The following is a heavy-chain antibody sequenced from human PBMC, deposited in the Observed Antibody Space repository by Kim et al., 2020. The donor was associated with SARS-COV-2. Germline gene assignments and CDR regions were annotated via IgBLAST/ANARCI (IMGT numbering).Heavy chain of an antibody. CDR2: ISYDGSNE. CDR3: ETGGYGGFDS. CDR1: GFTFRNYG. Sequence: GGSLRLSCAASGFTFRNYGMHWVRHAPGKRLEWGTVISYDGSNEYYADSVKGRFTMSRDTSKNILYLHMNSLRPVDTAVYYCETGGYGGFDSWGQGHLVT. D-gene: IGHD5-12*01. V-gene: IGHV3-30*03. J-gene: IGHJ4*02.